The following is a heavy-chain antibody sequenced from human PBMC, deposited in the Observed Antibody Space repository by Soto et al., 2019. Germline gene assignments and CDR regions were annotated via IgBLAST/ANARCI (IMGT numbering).Heavy chain of an antibody. D-gene: IGHD3-22*01. CDR2: ISYDGSNK. J-gene: IGHJ4*02. CDR1: GFTFSNYA. CDR3: ARDYYFYYSSGHYYEIDY. Sequence: GGSLRLSCAASGFTFSNYAMHWVRQAPGKGLEWVAVISYDGSNKYYADSVKGRFTISRDNSWNTLYLQMNSLRAEDTAVYYCARDYYFYYSSGHYYEIDYWGQGTLDTVSS. V-gene: IGHV3-30-3*01.